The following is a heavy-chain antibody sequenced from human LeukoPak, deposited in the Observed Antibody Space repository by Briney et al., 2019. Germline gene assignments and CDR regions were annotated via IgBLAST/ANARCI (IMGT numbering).Heavy chain of an antibody. V-gene: IGHV5-51*01. CDR1: GYSFTNYW. J-gene: IGHJ4*02. CDR3: ARQYDSSGSHDY. D-gene: IGHD3-22*01. CDR2: IYPGDSDT. Sequence: GESLKISCKGFGYSFTNYWIAWVRQMPGKGLECMGIIYPGDSDTRYSPSFQGQVGISADKSISTVYLQWSSLKASDTAMYYCARQYDSSGSHDYWGQGTLVTVSS.